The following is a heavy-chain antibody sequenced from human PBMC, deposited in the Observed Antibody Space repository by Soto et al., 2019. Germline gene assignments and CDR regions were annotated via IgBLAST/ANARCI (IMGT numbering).Heavy chain of an antibody. J-gene: IGHJ4*02. CDR1: GFTFSSYA. CDR3: AKANRITMIVVVIPELDY. Sequence: GGSLRLSCAASGFTFSSYAMSWVRQAPGKGLEWVSAISGSGGSTYYADSVKGRFTISRDNSKNTLYLQMNSLRAEDTAVYYCAKANRITMIVVVIPELDYWGQGTLVTVSS. V-gene: IGHV3-23*01. D-gene: IGHD3-22*01. CDR2: ISGSGGST.